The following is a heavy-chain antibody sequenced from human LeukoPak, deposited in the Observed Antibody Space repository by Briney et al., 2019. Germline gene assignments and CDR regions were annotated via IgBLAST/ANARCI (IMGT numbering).Heavy chain of an antibody. CDR3: ARQYYDSSGYSTLIDY. CDR1: GFTFTSHS. J-gene: IGHJ4*02. CDR2: ISVHSDII. Sequence: GGSLRLSCAVSGFTFTSHSMSWVRQAPGQGLEWVSYISVHSDIIHYVDSVKGRFTISRDNAKNSLYLEMNRLRDEDTAVYYCARQYYDSSGYSTLIDYWGQGTLVTVSS. D-gene: IGHD3-22*01. V-gene: IGHV3-48*02.